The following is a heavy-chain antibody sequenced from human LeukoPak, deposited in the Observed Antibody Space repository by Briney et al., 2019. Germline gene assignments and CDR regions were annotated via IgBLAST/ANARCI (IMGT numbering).Heavy chain of an antibody. D-gene: IGHD3-10*01. CDR2: INPSGGST. J-gene: IGHJ4*02. Sequence: ASVKVSCKASGYTFTSYYMHWVRQAPGQGLEWMGIINPSGGSTSYAQKFQGRVTMTRDTSTSTVYMELSSLRSEDTAVYYCARLYYYGSGSYYNGFDYWGQGTLVTVSS. V-gene: IGHV1-46*01. CDR1: GYTFTSYY. CDR3: ARLYYYGSGSYYNGFDY.